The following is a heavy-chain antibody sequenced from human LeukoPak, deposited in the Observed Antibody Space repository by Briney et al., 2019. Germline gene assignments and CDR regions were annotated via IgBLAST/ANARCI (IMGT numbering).Heavy chain of an antibody. Sequence: SLRLSCITSGFTFGDYGLSWVRQAPGKGLEWVGFIRSKAYGATTEYAASLKDRFTISSDDSKSIAYLQVNSLKTEDTAVYYCTRILLKWELPGSDAFDIWGEGTMVTVSS. CDR2: IRSKAYGATT. D-gene: IGHD1-26*01. CDR3: TRILLKWELPGSDAFDI. V-gene: IGHV3-49*04. CDR1: GFTFGDYG. J-gene: IGHJ3*02.